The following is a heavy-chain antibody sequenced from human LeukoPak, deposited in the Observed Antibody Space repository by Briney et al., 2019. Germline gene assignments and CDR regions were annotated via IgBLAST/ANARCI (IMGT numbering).Heavy chain of an antibody. D-gene: IGHD2-2*02. Sequence: ASVKVSCKASGYTFTSYDINWVRQATGQGLEWMGWMNPNSGNTGYAQKFQGRVTMTRNTFISTAYMELSSLRSEDTAVYYCARPRVPAAISYNWFDPWGQGTLVTVSS. CDR1: GYTFTSYD. V-gene: IGHV1-8*01. CDR2: MNPNSGNT. J-gene: IGHJ5*02. CDR3: ARPRVPAAISYNWFDP.